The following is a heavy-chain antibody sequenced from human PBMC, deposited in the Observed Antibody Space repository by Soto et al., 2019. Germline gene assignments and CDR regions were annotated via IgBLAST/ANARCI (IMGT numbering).Heavy chain of an antibody. D-gene: IGHD6-19*01. CDR3: AAEGSSSGWIFFVY. CDR2: IKGTGGGGTT. CDR1: GFGFIGTW. V-gene: IGHV3-15*01. J-gene: IGHJ4*02. Sequence: EVQLVESGGGLVKPGGSLRLSCAASGFGFIGTWMSWVRQAPGKGLEWVGRIKGTGGGGTTDYAAPVKGRFTISRDDSENTLNLQMNSLKTEDTAVYYCAAEGSSSGWIFFVYWGQGTLVTVSS.